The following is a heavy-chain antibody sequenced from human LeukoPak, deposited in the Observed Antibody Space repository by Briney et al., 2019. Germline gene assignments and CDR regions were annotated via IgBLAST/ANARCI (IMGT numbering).Heavy chain of an antibody. D-gene: IGHD3-22*01. CDR3: ARDRSGGGSSGYYYPLDY. J-gene: IGHJ4*02. CDR1: GGTFSSYA. CDR2: IIPIFGTA. V-gene: IGHV1-69*05. Sequence: SVKVSCKASGGTFSSYAISWVRQAPGQGLEWMGRIIPIFGTANYAQKFQGRATITTDESTSTAYMELSSLRSEDTAVYYCARDRSGGGSSGYYYPLDYWGQGTLVTVSS.